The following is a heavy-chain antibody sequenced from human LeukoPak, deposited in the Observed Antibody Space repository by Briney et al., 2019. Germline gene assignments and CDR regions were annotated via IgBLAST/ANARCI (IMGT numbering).Heavy chain of an antibody. D-gene: IGHD1-14*01. CDR1: GYTFTGYY. V-gene: IGHV1-2*04. CDR3: ARVLGPEDSDYYGMDV. Sequence: ASVKVSCKASGYTFTGYYMHWVRQAPGQGLEWMGWINPNSGGTNYAQKFQGWVTMTRDTSISTAYMELSRLRSDDTAVYYCARVLGPEDSDYYGMDVWGQGTTVTVSS. CDR2: INPNSGGT. J-gene: IGHJ6*02.